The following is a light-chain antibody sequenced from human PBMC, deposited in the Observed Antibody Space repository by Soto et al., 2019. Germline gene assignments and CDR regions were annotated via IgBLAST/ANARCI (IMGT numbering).Light chain of an antibody. Sequence: QSVLTQSPSASGSPGQSVTISCPGTSSDIGGYNSVSWYQQHPGKGPKVMIYDVTKRPSGVPDRFSGSKSGNTASLTVSALQAEDEADYYCSSYTDRKNLVFGTGTKVTVL. J-gene: IGLJ1*01. CDR3: SSYTDRKNLV. CDR2: DVT. V-gene: IGLV2-8*01. CDR1: SSDIGGYNS.